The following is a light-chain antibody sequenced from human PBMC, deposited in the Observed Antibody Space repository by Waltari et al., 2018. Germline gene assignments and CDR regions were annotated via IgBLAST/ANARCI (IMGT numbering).Light chain of an antibody. CDR1: SSDVGTYNL. J-gene: IGLJ2*01. Sequence: LTQPASVSGSPGQSVTLTCTGTSSDVGTYNLVSWYQLHPGKAPKLMTYEVSQRPSGVSSRFSGSKSGNTASLTISGLQAEDEADYYCCSYTRSSTLLFGGGTKLTVL. CDR3: CSYTRSSTLL. CDR2: EVS. V-gene: IGLV2-23*02.